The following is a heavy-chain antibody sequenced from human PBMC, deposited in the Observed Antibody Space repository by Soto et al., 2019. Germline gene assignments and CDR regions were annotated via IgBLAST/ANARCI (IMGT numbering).Heavy chain of an antibody. J-gene: IGHJ5*02. D-gene: IGHD3-10*01. CDR3: ARHTLVRQIKDISWFDP. V-gene: IGHV4-59*08. CDR2: IYYSGTT. CDR1: GFSIINYY. Sequence: SETLSLTCTFSGFSIINYYWILIRQPPGKGLEWLGYIYYSGTTSYNPSLRSRVTISVDTSKNQFSLKLSSVTAADTAMYYCARHTLVRQIKDISWFDPWGQGTLVTVSS.